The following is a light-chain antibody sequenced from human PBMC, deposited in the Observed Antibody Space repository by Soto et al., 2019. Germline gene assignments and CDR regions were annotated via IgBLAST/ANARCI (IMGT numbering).Light chain of an antibody. CDR2: DAS. V-gene: IGKV3-11*01. J-gene: IGKJ5*01. CDR3: QQRTNWPPIT. Sequence: EIVLTQSPATLSLSPGERATLSCRASQSISSSLAWYQQKPGQAPRLLIYDASNRATGIPARFIGGGSGTDFTLTISSLEPEDFAVYYCQQRTNWPPITFGQGTRLEIK. CDR1: QSISSS.